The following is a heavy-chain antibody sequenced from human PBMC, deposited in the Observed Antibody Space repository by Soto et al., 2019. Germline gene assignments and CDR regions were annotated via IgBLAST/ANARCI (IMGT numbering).Heavy chain of an antibody. CDR3: ATSTRTLGRLFDP. D-gene: IGHD2-2*01. V-gene: IGHV4-30-4*01. CDR1: GGSIRSGGYY. J-gene: IGHJ5*02. CDR2: IYNSGST. Sequence: SETLSLTCTVSGGSIRSGGYYWSWIRQPPGGGLEWIGYIYNSGSTDYNPSLKSRVTISIDTSKNQFSLKVSSVTAADTAVYYCATSTRTLGRLFDPWGQGALVTVS.